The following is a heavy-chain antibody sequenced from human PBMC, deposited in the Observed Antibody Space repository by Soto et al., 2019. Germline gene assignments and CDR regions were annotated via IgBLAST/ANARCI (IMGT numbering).Heavy chain of an antibody. CDR3: ARDLSPGYMDV. CDR1: GFTFSSYW. CDR2: IKQDGSEK. J-gene: IGHJ6*03. V-gene: IGHV3-7*01. Sequence: GGSLRLSCAASGFTFSSYWMSWVRQAPGKGLEGVANIKQDGSEKYYVDSVKGRFTISRDNAKNSLYLQMNSLRAEDTAVYYCARDLSPGYMDVWGKGTTVTVSS.